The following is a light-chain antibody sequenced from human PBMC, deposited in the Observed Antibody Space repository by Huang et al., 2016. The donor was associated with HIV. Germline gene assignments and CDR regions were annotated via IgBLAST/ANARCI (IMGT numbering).Light chain of an antibody. CDR3: QQRSNWPPRTT. Sequence: EIVLTQSPAILSLSPGERATLSCRASQSVSSYLAWYQQKPGQAPRLLNYDASNRATGIPARFSGSGSGTDFTLTISSLEPEDFAVYYCQQRSNWPPRTTFGGGTKVEIK. J-gene: IGKJ4*01. V-gene: IGKV3-11*01. CDR1: QSVSSY. CDR2: DAS.